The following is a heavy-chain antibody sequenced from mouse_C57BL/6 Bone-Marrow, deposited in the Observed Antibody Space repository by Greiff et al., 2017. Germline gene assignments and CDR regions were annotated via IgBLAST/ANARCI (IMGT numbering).Heavy chain of an antibody. D-gene: IGHD2-3*01. Sequence: DVKLVESGGGLVKPGGSLKLSCAASGFTFSSYAMSWVRQTPEKRLEWVATISDGGSYTYYPDNVKGRFTISRDNAKNNLYLHMSHLKSADTAMYYCAREGVYDGYPYYFYYWGQGTTLTVSS. V-gene: IGHV5-4*01. J-gene: IGHJ2*01. CDR3: AREGVYDGYPYYFYY. CDR1: GFTFSSYA. CDR2: ISDGGSYT.